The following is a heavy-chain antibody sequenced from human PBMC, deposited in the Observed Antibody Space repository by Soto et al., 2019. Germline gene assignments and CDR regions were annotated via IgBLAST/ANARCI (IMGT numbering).Heavy chain of an antibody. V-gene: IGHV4-59*01. CDR3: ATSYGNAWYTY. CDR2: MLHTGSP. J-gene: IGHJ4*02. D-gene: IGHD6-13*01. CDR1: SGSITTDY. Sequence: PSETLSLTCTVSSGSITTDYWTWIRQPPEAGLEWVGYMLHTGSPRYNPSLESRLTISLDRSRNQFTLKLTSVTAEDTAVYYCATSYGNAWYTYWGQGTQVTVSS.